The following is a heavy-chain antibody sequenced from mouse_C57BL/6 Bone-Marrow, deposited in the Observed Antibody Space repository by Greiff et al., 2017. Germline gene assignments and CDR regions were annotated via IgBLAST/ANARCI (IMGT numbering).Heavy chain of an antibody. J-gene: IGHJ1*03. CDR2: IRNKANGYTT. V-gene: IGHV7-3*01. D-gene: IGHD2-2*01. CDR1: GFTFTDYY. CDR3: ARYSHNGYGAYWYFDV. Sequence: EVQRVESGGGLVQPGGSLSLSCAASGFTFTDYYMSWVRQPPGKALEWLGFIRNKANGYTTEYSASVKGRFTISRYNSQSILYLQMNALRAEDSATYFCARYSHNGYGAYWYFDVWGTGTTVTASS.